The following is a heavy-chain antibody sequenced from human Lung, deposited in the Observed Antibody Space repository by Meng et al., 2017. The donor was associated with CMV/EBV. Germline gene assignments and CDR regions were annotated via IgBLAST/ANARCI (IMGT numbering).Heavy chain of an antibody. CDR1: GGSFSGYY. V-gene: IGHV4-34*01. J-gene: IGHJ6*04. D-gene: IGHD2-2*02. Sequence: LXCAVYGGSFSGYYWSWIRQPPGKGLEWIGEINHSGSTNYNPSLKSRVTISVDTSKNQFSLKLSSVTAADTAVYYCARELGYCSSTSCYTYYYYGRDVWXKGTXVTVSS. CDR2: INHSGST. CDR3: ARELGYCSSTSCYTYYYYGRDV.